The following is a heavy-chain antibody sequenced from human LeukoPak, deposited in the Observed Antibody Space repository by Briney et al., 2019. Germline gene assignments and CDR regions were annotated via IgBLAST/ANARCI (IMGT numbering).Heavy chain of an antibody. CDR2: IRYDGSNK. CDR1: GFTFSSYG. V-gene: IGHV3-30*02. CDR3: AGPFDY. J-gene: IGHJ4*02. Sequence: GGSLRLSCAASGFTFSSYGMHWVRQAPGKGLEWVAFIRYDGSNKYYADSLKGRFTISRDNSKNTLYLQMNSLRAEDTAVYYCAGPFDYWGQGTLVTVSS.